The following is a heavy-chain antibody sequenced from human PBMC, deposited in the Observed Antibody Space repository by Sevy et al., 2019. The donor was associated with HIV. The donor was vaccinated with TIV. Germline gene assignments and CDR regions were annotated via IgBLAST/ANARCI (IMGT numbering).Heavy chain of an antibody. CDR3: ARVGDDGAFDI. D-gene: IGHD2-21*02. CDR2: IKQGGSEK. CDR1: GFTFSSYW. V-gene: IGHV3-7*01. Sequence: GGSLRLSCAASGFTFSSYWMSWVRQAPGKGLEWVANIKQGGSEKYYVDSVKGRFTISRDNAKNSLYLQMNSLRAEDTAVYYCARVGDDGAFDIWGQGTMVTVSS. J-gene: IGHJ3*02.